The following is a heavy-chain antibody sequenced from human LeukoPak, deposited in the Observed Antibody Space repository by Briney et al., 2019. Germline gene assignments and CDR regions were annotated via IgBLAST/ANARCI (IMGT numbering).Heavy chain of an antibody. D-gene: IGHD5-24*01. CDR2: INPDSGGT. CDR3: ARDLGDGYNSYAFDI. V-gene: IGHV1-2*02. CDR1: GYTFTDYY. J-gene: IGHJ3*02. Sequence: ASVTVSCKPSGYTFTDYYMHWVRQAPGQGLEWMGWINPDSGGTNSAQKFQGRVTMTRDTSISTAYMELSSLRSDDTAVYFCARDLGDGYNSYAFDIWGQGTMVTVSS.